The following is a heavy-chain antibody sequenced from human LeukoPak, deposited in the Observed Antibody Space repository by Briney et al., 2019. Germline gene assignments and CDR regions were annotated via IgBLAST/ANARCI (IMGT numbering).Heavy chain of an antibody. CDR3: GKEGGA. Sequence: GGSLRLSCAASGFRFSVFTMTWVRQAPGKGPEWVSAIGGRGGSTYYADFLGGRFIISRDNSKDMVYLQMNSLKVDDTATYYCGKEGGAWGQGTKVTVSS. CDR1: GFRFSVFT. J-gene: IGHJ5*02. V-gene: IGHV3-23*01. CDR2: IGGRGGST. D-gene: IGHD3-16*01.